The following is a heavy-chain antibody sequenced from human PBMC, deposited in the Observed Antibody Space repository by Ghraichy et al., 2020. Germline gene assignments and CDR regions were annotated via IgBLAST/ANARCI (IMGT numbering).Heavy chain of an antibody. D-gene: IGHD1-26*01. CDR2: ISSNGGST. CDR1: GFTFSSYA. Sequence: GESLKISCSASGFTFSSYAMHWVRQAPGKGLEYVSAISSNGGSTYYADSVKGRFTISRDNSKNTLYLQMSSLRAEDTAVYYCVKVIDPNWFDPWGQGTLVTVSS. CDR3: VKVIDPNWFDP. J-gene: IGHJ5*02. V-gene: IGHV3-64D*06.